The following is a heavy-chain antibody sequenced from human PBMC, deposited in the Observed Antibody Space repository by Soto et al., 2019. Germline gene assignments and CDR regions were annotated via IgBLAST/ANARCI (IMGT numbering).Heavy chain of an antibody. D-gene: IGHD6-13*01. J-gene: IGHJ4*02. CDR3: AKSKEIGTHFFDS. Sequence: GGSLRLSCEASGFTFSGFDMHWVRQPTGKGLEWVSSIGTAGDTYYAVSVKGRFTISRDNAKNSLSLQMNSLRAGDMAVYFCAKSKEIGTHFFDSWGQGTQVTVSS. V-gene: IGHV3-13*01. CDR1: GFTFSGFD. CDR2: IGTAGDT.